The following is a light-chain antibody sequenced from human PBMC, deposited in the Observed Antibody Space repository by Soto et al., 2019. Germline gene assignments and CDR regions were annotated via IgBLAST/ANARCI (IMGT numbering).Light chain of an antibody. J-gene: IGKJ2*02. CDR1: QSISSW. V-gene: IGKV1-5*01. CDR3: QQYNSYSPST. CDR2: DAS. Sequence: DIQMTQSPSTPSAPVGDRVTITCRASQSISSWLAWYQQKPGKAPKLLIYDASSLESGDPSRFSGSGSGTEFALTFSSLQPDDLETYYCQQYNSYSPSTFSQGTKLEIK.